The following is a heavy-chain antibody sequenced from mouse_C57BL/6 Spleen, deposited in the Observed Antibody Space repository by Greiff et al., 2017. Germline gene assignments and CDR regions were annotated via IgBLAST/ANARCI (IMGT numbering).Heavy chain of an antibody. V-gene: IGHV1-81*01. CDR2: IYPGSGNT. D-gene: IGHD1-1*01. J-gene: IGHJ2*01. CDR1: GYTFTSYG. Sequence: VQLQQSGAELVRPGASVKLSCTASGYTFTSYGISWVKQRTGQGLEWIGEIYPGSGNTNYTAKFKGKATLTADTSSSTAYMELRSLTSEGAAVYFCVVATDDWGEGTTLTVSS. CDR3: VVATDD.